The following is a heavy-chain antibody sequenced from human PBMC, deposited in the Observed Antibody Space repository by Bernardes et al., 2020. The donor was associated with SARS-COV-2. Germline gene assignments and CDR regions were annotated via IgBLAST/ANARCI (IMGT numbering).Heavy chain of an antibody. CDR3: ARSGVGVIREPFDH. Sequence: SESLSLTRTVSGGSISSHYWSWIRQPPGKGLEWIGYIHYSGSTTYNPSLTNRVTISVDTSKNQFSLKLSSVTAADTAVYYCARSGVGVIREPFDHWGQGTLVTVSS. CDR1: GGSISSHY. V-gene: IGHV4-59*11. CDR2: IHYSGST. D-gene: IGHD3-10*01. J-gene: IGHJ4*02.